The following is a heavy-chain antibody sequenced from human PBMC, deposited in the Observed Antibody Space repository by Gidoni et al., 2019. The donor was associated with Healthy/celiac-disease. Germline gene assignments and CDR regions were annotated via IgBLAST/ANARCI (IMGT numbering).Heavy chain of an antibody. CDR1: GYTFTSYT. J-gene: IGHJ5*02. CDR2: INTNTGNP. D-gene: IGHD2-2*01. V-gene: IGHV7-4-1*02. CDR3: ARNPLGYCSSTSCYVGWFDP. Sequence: QVQLVQSGSELKKPGDSVKVSCQASGYTFTSYTMNWVRQAPGQGLEWMGWINTNTGNPTYAQGFTGRFVFSLDTSVSTAYLQISSLKAEDTAVYYCARNPLGYCSSTSCYVGWFDPWGQGTLVTVSS.